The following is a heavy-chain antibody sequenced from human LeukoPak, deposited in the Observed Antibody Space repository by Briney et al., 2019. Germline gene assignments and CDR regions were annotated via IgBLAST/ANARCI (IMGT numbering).Heavy chain of an antibody. V-gene: IGHV4-4*07. CDR1: GGSISSYY. Sequence: SEPLSLTCTVSGGSISSYYWSWIRQPAGKGLEWIGRIYTSGSTNYNPSLKSRVTISVDKSKNQFSLKLSTVTAADTAVYYCAREPPLDLSLPGYGGKGDAFDIWGQGTMVTVSS. D-gene: IGHD4-23*01. CDR2: IYTSGST. CDR3: AREPPLDLSLPGYGGKGDAFDI. J-gene: IGHJ3*02.